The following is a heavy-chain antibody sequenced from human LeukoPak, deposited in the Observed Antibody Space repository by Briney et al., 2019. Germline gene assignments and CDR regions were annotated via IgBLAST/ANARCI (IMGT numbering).Heavy chain of an antibody. D-gene: IGHD1-26*01. CDR1: GGSISSGGYY. CDR2: IYYSGST. Sequence: PSETLSLTCTVSGGSISSGGYYWSWIRQHPGKGLEWIGYIYYSGSTYYNPSLKSRVTISVDTSKNQFSLKLSSVTAADTAVYYCARGRGSYYVDYWGQGTLVTVSS. J-gene: IGHJ4*02. V-gene: IGHV4-31*03. CDR3: ARGRGSYYVDY.